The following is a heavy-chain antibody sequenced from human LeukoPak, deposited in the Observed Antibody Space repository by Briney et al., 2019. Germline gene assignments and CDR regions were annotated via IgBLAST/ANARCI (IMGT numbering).Heavy chain of an antibody. Sequence: PGGSLRLSCAASGFTFSSYAVHWVRQAPGKGLEWVAVISYDGSNKYYADSVKGRFTISRDNSKNTLYLQMNSLRAEDTAVYYCAKDQGGTCDIWGQGTMVTVSS. CDR2: ISYDGSNK. CDR3: AKDQGGTCDI. D-gene: IGHD1-26*01. J-gene: IGHJ3*02. V-gene: IGHV3-30-3*01. CDR1: GFTFSSYA.